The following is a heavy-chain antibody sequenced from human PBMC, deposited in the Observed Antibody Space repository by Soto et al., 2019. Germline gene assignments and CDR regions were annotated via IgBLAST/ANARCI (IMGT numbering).Heavy chain of an antibody. Sequence: SVKVSCKASGGTFSSYAISGVRQAPGQGLEWMGGIIPIFGTANYAQKFQGRVTITADESTSTAYMELSSLRSEDTAVYYCARIVGYARGAFDILGQGTMVTVS. V-gene: IGHV1-69*13. CDR3: ARIVGYARGAFDI. J-gene: IGHJ3*02. CDR2: IIPIFGTA. CDR1: GGTFSSYA. D-gene: IGHD2-8*02.